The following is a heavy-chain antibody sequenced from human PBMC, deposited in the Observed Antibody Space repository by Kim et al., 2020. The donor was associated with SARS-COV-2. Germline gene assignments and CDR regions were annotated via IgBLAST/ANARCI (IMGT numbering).Heavy chain of an antibody. CDR1: GGSVNNYY. CDR3: AKYAAPTGPNWVDP. Sequence: SETLSLTCTVSGGSVNNYYWSWIRQPPGKGLEWIGYVYYNGNTKYNPSLKSRVSMSIDRSKNHFSLELTSVSAADTAVYDCAKYAAPTGPNWVDPWGQGARV. D-gene: IGHD1-1*01. J-gene: IGHJ5*02. CDR2: VYYNGNT. V-gene: IGHV4-59*02.